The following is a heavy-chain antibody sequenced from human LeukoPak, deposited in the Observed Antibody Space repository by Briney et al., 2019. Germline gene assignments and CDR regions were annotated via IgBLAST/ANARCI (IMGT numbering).Heavy chain of an antibody. D-gene: IGHD1-26*01. CDR1: GFSFNSYA. V-gene: IGHV3-23*01. Sequence: GGSLRLSCVVSGFSFNSYAMTWVRQAPGKGLEWVSGITGRGDHTYYADSAKGRFTISRDNFKNTVFLEMNSLRDEDTAVYYCVKGLGLAIVSTLDRWGQGTLVTVSS. CDR2: ITGRGDHT. CDR3: VKGLGLAIVSTLDR. J-gene: IGHJ5*02.